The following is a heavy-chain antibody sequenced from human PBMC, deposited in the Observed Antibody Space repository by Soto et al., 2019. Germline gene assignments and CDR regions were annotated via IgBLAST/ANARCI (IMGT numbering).Heavy chain of an antibody. D-gene: IGHD3-10*01. J-gene: IGHJ4*02. CDR2: IYYSGST. V-gene: IGHV4-30-4*01. Sequence: SETLSLTCTFSGVSIRSGDYYWSWIRQPPGKGLEWIGYIYYSGSTYYNPSLKSRVTISVDTSKNQFSLKLSSVTAADTAVYYCARVGGFGATTIDYWGQGTLVTVSS. CDR1: GVSIRSGDYY. CDR3: ARVGGFGATTIDY.